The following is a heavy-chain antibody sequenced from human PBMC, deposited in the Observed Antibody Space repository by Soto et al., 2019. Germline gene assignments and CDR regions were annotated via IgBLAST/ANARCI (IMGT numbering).Heavy chain of an antibody. Sequence: PSETLSLTCTVSGGSINSGGYYWAWIRQHPGKGLEWIGYIYNSGSTYYNPSLKSRVIISIDTSKNQFSLKVRSVTAADTAVFFCARGYGGKETDSCGQRTLITVSS. J-gene: IGHJ4*02. V-gene: IGHV4-31*03. CDR3: ARGYGGKETDS. CDR1: GGSINSGGYY. CDR2: IYNSGST. D-gene: IGHD4-17*01.